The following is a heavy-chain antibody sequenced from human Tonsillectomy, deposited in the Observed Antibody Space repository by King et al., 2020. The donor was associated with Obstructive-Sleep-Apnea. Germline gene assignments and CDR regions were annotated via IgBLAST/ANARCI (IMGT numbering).Heavy chain of an antibody. CDR3: AREVGNWNDRDLLHDC. CDR2: ISGSSHII. J-gene: IGHJ4*02. V-gene: IGHV3-48*01. CDR1: GFTLSDYA. Sequence: DVQLVESGGGLVQPGGSLRLSCAASGFTLSDYAMNWVRQAPGKGLEWVSYISGSSHIIHYADSVKGRFTISRDNAKNSLYLQMNSLRAEDTAVYYCAREVGNWNDRDLLHDCWGQGTLVTVSS. D-gene: IGHD1-1*01.